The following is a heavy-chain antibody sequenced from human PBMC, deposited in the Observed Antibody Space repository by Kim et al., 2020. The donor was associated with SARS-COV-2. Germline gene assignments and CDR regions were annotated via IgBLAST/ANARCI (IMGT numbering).Heavy chain of an antibody. V-gene: IGHV4-34*01. D-gene: IGHD4-17*01. CDR1: GGSFSGYY. Sequence: SETLSLTCAVYGGSFSGYYWSWIRQPPGKGLEWIGEINHSGSTNYNPSLKSRVTISVDTSKNQFSLKLSSVTAADTAVYYCARGFSVIPRDYVRPNYYY. J-gene: IGHJ6*01. CDR3: ARGFSVIPRDYVRPNYYY. CDR2: INHSGST.